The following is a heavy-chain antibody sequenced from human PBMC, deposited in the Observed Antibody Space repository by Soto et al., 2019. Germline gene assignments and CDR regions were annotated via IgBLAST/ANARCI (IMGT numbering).Heavy chain of an antibody. CDR1: GGTFSSYA. CDR2: IIPIFGTA. CDR3: AREGSHGTRYYYCGMDV. J-gene: IGHJ6*02. Sequence: SVKVSCKASGGTFSSYAISWVRQAPGQGLEWMGGIIPIFGTANYAQKFQGRVTITADESTSTAYMELSSLRSEDTAVYYCAREGSHGTRYYYCGMDVWGQGTTVTVS. V-gene: IGHV1-69*13. D-gene: IGHD3-16*01.